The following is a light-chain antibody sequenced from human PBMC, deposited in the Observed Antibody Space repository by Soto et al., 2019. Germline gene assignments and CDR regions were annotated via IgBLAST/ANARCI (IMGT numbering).Light chain of an antibody. J-gene: IGLJ1*01. V-gene: IGLV2-14*01. CDR3: SSYTSSSTYV. Sequence: QSALTQPASVSGSPGQSITISCSGTYNLVSWYQQHPGKAPKLMVYEVSNWPSGVSNRFSGSKSGNTASLTISGLQAEDEADYYCSSYTSSSTYVFGTGTKVTVL. CDR2: EVS. CDR1: YNL.